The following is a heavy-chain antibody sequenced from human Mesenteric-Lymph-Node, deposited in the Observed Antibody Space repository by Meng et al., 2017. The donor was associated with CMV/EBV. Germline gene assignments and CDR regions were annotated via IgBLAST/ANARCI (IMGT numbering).Heavy chain of an antibody. Sequence: SGPTLVKPTQTLTPTCTFSGFSLSTSGMCVSWVRQPPGKALEWLALIDWDDDKYYSTSLKTRLTISKDTSKNQVVLTMTNIDPVDTATYYCARDSLMRCSSTSCYEDYYYCGMDVWGQGTTVTVSS. CDR3: ARDSLMRCSSTSCYEDYYYCGMDV. CDR2: IDWDDDK. V-gene: IGHV2-70*20. D-gene: IGHD2-2*01. J-gene: IGHJ6*02. CDR1: GFSLSTSGMC.